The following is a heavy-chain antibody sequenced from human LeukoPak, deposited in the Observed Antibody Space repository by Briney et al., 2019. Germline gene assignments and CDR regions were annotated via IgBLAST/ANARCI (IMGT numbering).Heavy chain of an antibody. CDR1: GGSISSSSYY. D-gene: IGHD6-13*01. CDR3: ARGLGYSSSWGDFDY. Sequence: KTSETLSLTCTVSGGSISSSSYYWGWIRQPPGKGLEWIGSIYYSGSTYYNPSLKSRVTISVGTSKNQFSLKLSSVTAADTAVYYCARGLGYSSSWGDFDYWGQGTLVTVSS. J-gene: IGHJ4*02. CDR2: IYYSGST. V-gene: IGHV4-39*07.